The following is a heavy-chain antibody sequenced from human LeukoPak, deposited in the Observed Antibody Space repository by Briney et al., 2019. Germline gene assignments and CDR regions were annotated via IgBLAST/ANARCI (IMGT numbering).Heavy chain of an antibody. D-gene: IGHD2-15*01. V-gene: IGHV4-30-4*01. J-gene: IGHJ4*02. CDR1: GGSFSGYY. CDR3: ASVVVAGPVGY. Sequence: SETLSLTCAVYGGSFSGYYWSWIRQPPGKGLEWIGYIYYSGSTYYNPSLKSRVTISVDTSKNQFSLKLSSVTAADTAVYYCASVVVAGPVGYWGQGTLVTVSS. CDR2: IYYSGST.